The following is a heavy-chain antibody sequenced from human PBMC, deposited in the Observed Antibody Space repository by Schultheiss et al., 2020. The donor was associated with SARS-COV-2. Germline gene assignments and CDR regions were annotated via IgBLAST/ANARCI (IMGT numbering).Heavy chain of an antibody. V-gene: IGHV4-59*01. CDR3: ASSRLRIAAAGTTTHPIDY. CDR2: IYYSGST. Sequence: SQTLSLTCTVSGGSISSYYWSWIRQPPGKGLEWIGYIYYSGSTNYNPSLKSRVTISVDTSKNQFSLKLSSVTAADTAVYYCASSRLRIAAAGTTTHPIDYWDQGTLVTVSS. CDR1: GGSISSYY. D-gene: IGHD6-13*01. J-gene: IGHJ4*02.